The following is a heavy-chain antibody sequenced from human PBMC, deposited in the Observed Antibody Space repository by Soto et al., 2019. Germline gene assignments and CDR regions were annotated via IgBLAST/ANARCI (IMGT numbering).Heavy chain of an antibody. Sequence: NPSETLSLTCTVSGGSISSYYWSWIRQPPGKGLEWIGYIYYSGSTNYNPSLKSRVTISVDTSKNQFSLKLSSVTAADTAVYYCARDLPRLCSGGSCYWFVYSGPGRLPYVSS. CDR3: ARDLPRLCSGGSCYWFVY. CDR1: GGSISSYY. CDR2: IYYSGST. D-gene: IGHD2-15*01. J-gene: IGHJ4*02. V-gene: IGHV4-59*01.